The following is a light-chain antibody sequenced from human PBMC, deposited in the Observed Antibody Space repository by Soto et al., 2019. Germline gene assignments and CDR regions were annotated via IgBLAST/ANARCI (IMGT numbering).Light chain of an antibody. CDR1: QSVNSN. CDR2: GTS. Sequence: IVLTQSPATLSLSPGERATLSCRASQSVNSNLAWYQQKAGQAPRLLIYGTSTRATGIPARFSGSGSGTEFTLTISSLKFEDFAVYYCQQYNNWPRTFGQGTKVDIK. V-gene: IGKV3-15*01. J-gene: IGKJ1*01. CDR3: QQYNNWPRT.